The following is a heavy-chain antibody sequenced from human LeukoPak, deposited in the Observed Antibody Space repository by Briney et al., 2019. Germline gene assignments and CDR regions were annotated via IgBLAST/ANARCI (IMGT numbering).Heavy chain of an antibody. CDR1: GGSISSYY. J-gene: IGHJ6*03. CDR3: ARVPIPTRATNVPGIYYYYYYMDV. D-gene: IGHD3-10*02. CDR2: VYYSGST. Sequence: SETLSLTCTVSGGSISSYYWSWIRQSPGKGLEWIGYVYYSGSTNYNPSLKSRFTISVDTSKNQFSLKLSSVTAADTAVYYCARVPIPTRATNVPGIYYYYYYMDVWGKGTTVTISS. V-gene: IGHV4-59*01.